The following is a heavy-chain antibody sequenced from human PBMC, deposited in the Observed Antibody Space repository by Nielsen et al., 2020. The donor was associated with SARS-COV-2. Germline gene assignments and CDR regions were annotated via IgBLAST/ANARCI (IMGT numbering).Heavy chain of an antibody. D-gene: IGHD5-24*01. V-gene: IGHV3-11*06. Sequence: GESLKISCAASGFTFSDYYMSWIRQAPGKELEWVSYISSSSSYTNYADSVKGRFTISRDTAKNSLYLQMNSLRAEDTAVYYCARDRLYRYNYGGAFDIWGQGTMVTVSS. CDR3: ARDRLYRYNYGGAFDI. CDR1: GFTFSDYY. J-gene: IGHJ3*02. CDR2: ISSSSSYT.